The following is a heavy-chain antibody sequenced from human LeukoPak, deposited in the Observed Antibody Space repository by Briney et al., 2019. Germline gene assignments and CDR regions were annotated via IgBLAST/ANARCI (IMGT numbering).Heavy chain of an antibody. D-gene: IGHD2-15*01. CDR1: GGFISGYY. J-gene: IGHJ4*02. V-gene: IGHV4-4*07. CDR3: ARAAGASGGQYFDY. Sequence: SETLSLTCTVSGGFISGYYWSWFRQPAGQGLEWIGRIYTDGDTRYNPSLKSRVTMSFDTSKNQLSLKVRPVTAADTATYYCARAAGASGGQYFDYWGQGTLVTVSS. CDR2: IYTDGDT.